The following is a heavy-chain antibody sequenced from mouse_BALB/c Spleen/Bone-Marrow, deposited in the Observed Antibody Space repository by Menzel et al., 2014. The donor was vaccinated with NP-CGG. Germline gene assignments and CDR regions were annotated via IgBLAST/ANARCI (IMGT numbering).Heavy chain of an antibody. V-gene: IGHV3-8*02. D-gene: IGHD1-1*02. CDR3: ARLGGYGPYFDY. J-gene: IGHJ2*01. CDR1: GDSITSGY. Sequence: EVKLLESGPSLVKPSQPLSLPCSVTGDSITSGYWNWIRKFPGYKLEYMGYISYSGSTYFNPSLKSRISITRDTSKNQYYLQLNSVTTEDTATYYCARLGGYGPYFDYWGQGTTLTVSS. CDR2: ISYSGST.